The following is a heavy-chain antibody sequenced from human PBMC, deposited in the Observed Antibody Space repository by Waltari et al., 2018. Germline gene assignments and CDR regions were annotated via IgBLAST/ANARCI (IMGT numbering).Heavy chain of an antibody. CDR3: ARDGGSAAAEFDI. CDR2: ILPIFGTA. J-gene: IGHJ3*02. V-gene: IGHV1-69*05. D-gene: IGHD6-13*01. CDR1: GGTFSSYA. Sequence: QVQLVQSGAEVKKPGSSVKVSCKASGGTFSSYAISWVRQAPGQGLEWMGGILPIFGTANSAQKFQGRVTITTDESTSTAYRELSSLRSEDTAVYYCARDGGSAAAEFDIWGQGTMVTVSS.